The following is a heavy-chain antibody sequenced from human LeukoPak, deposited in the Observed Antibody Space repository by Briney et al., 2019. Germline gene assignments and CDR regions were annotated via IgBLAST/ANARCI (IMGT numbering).Heavy chain of an antibody. CDR2: INRSGST. D-gene: IGHD2-2*01. Sequence: SETLSLTCAVYGGSFSGYYWSWIRQPPGKGLEWIGEINRSGSTNYNPSLKSRVTISVDTSKNQFSLKLSSVTAADTAVYYCARNTAAAVMYYFDYWGQGTLVTVSS. J-gene: IGHJ4*02. CDR3: ARNTAAAVMYYFDY. V-gene: IGHV4-34*01. CDR1: GGSFSGYY.